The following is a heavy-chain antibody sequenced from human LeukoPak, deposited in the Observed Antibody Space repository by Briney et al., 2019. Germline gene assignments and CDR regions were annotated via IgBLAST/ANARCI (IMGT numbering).Heavy chain of an antibody. CDR1: GGSISSYY. Sequence: SETLSLTCTVSGGSISSYYWSWTRQPPGKGLEWIGYIYYSGSTNYNPSLKSRVTISVDTSKNQFSLKLSSVTAADTAVYYCARLRFLEWDSSAFDIWGQGTMVTVSS. D-gene: IGHD3-3*01. CDR2: IYYSGST. V-gene: IGHV4-59*01. CDR3: ARLRFLEWDSSAFDI. J-gene: IGHJ3*02.